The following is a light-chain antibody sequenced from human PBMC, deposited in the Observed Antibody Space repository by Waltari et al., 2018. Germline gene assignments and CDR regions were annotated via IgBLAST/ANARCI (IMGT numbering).Light chain of an antibody. CDR3: QQRRTGPLT. CDR1: QSIHHY. CDR2: DTS. J-gene: IGKJ4*02. Sequence: DIVLTQYPATLSLSPGERATLSCRASQSIHHYLAWYQQKPGQAPRLLIYDTSNRATGISARFSGSGFGTDFTLTISSLEPENFAVYYCQQRRTGPLTFGGGTKVEIK. V-gene: IGKV3-11*01.